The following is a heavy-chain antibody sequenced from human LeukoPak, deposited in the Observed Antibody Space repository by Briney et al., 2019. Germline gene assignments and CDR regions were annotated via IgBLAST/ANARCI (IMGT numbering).Heavy chain of an antibody. J-gene: IGHJ6*03. V-gene: IGHV3-7*01. CDR3: ARLYYYDNSGYYNYYFYMDV. CDR2: IKQDGSEK. D-gene: IGHD3-22*01. Sequence: PGGSLRLYCAASGFTFSSYWMSWVRQAPGKGLEWVANIKQDGSEKYYVDSVKGRFTISRDNAKNSLYLQMDSLRAEDTAVYYCARLYYYDNSGYYNYYFYMDVWGKGTTVTVSS. CDR1: GFTFSSYW.